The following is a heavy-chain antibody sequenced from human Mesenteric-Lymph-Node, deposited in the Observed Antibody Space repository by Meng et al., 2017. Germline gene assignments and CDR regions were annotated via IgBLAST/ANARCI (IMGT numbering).Heavy chain of an antibody. CDR2: ISWNSDTI. Sequence: GGSLRLSCAASGFTFSSYWMHWVRQAPGKGLEWVSGISWNSDTIGYADSVKGRFTISRDNTKNSLYLQMKSLRPEDTGLYYCAKDILGGGFYAFDIWGQGTMVTVSS. CDR3: AKDILGGGFYAFDI. D-gene: IGHD3-3*02. J-gene: IGHJ3*02. CDR1: GFTFSSYW. V-gene: IGHV3-9*01.